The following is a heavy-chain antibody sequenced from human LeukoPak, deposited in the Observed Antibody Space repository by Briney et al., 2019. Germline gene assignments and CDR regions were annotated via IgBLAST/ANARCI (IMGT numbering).Heavy chain of an antibody. J-gene: IGHJ4*02. Sequence: GGSLRLSCAASGFTFSSYAMSWVRQAPGEGLEWVSAISGSGGSTYYADSVKGRFTISRDNSKNTLYLQMNSLRAEDTAVYYCAKDRYSSSWYYYFDYWGQGTLVTVSS. CDR2: ISGSGGST. V-gene: IGHV3-23*01. D-gene: IGHD6-13*01. CDR1: GFTFSSYA. CDR3: AKDRYSSSWYYYFDY.